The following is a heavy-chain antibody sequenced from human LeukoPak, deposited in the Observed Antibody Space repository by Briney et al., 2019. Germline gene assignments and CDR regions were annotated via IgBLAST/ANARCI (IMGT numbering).Heavy chain of an antibody. Sequence: ASVKVSCKASGYTFTGYYIHMVRQAHGQGLECMGWINPNSGGTNYAQQFPGRVTMTRDTSISTAYMELSRLRSDDTALYYCARGGSGSYFSWFDPWGQGTLVTVSS. D-gene: IGHD3-10*01. J-gene: IGHJ5*02. CDR3: ARGGSGSYFSWFDP. CDR1: GYTFTGYY. V-gene: IGHV1-2*02. CDR2: INPNSGGT.